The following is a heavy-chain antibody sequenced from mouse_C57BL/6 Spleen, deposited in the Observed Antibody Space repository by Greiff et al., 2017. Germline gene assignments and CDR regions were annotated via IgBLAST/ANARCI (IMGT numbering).Heavy chain of an antibody. CDR3: AREHYYGISLRDAMDY. Sequence: EVHLVESGGGLVKPGGSLKLSCAASGFTFSSYAMSWVRQTPEKRLEWVATISDGGSYTAYPESVKGRFTISRENAKNNLYMQMSHLKSLDTAMYYCAREHYYGISLRDAMDYWGQGTSVTVSS. V-gene: IGHV5-4*01. CDR2: ISDGGSYT. J-gene: IGHJ4*01. CDR1: GFTFSSYA. D-gene: IGHD1-1*01.